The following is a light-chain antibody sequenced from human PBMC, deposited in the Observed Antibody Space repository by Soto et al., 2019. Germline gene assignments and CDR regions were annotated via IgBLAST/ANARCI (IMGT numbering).Light chain of an antibody. CDR3: QQYGGSPWT. J-gene: IGKJ1*01. Sequence: EIVLTQSPGTLSLSPGERATLSCGPTQYYARNLFAWHQQKPGHAPTLLIYTTSSRATGVPERFSGSGSGTDFTLTISRLEPDDFAVYYCQQYGGSPWTFGQGTKVEIK. V-gene: IGKV3-20*01. CDR1: QYYARNL. CDR2: TTS.